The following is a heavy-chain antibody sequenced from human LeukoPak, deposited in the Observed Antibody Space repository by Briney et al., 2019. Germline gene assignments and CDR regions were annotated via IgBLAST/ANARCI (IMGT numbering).Heavy chain of an antibody. Sequence: PSETLSLTCTVSGYSISSGYYWGWIRQPPGKGLEWIGSIYHSGSTYYNPSLKSRVNISVDTSKNQFSLKLSSVTAADTAVYYCAREKCSSTSCYYAYYYYMDVWGKGTTVTVSS. D-gene: IGHD2-2*01. J-gene: IGHJ6*03. CDR1: GYSISSGYY. CDR3: AREKCSSTSCYYAYYYYMDV. V-gene: IGHV4-38-2*02. CDR2: IYHSGST.